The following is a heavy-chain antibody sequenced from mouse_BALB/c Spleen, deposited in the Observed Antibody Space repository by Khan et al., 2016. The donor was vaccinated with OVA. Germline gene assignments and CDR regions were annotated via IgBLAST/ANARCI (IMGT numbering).Heavy chain of an antibody. CDR3: ARQPYYHYNIMDY. D-gene: IGHD2-10*01. V-gene: IGHV2-6-1*01. CDR2: IWSDGST. CDR1: GFSLTNYG. Sequence: QVQLKESGPGLVAPSQSLSITCTISGFSLTNYGIHWVRQPPGKGLEWLVMIWSDGSTTYNSALKSRLTISKDNSKSQVFLKMNSLQTDDTAMDFCARQPYYHYNIMDYWGQGTSVTVSS. J-gene: IGHJ4*01.